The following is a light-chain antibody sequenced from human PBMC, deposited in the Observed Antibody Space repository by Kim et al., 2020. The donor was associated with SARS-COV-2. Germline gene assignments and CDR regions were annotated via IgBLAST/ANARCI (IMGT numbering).Light chain of an antibody. CDR2: QAS. CDR1: QTIGSW. V-gene: IGKV1-5*03. J-gene: IGKJ1*01. CDR3: QNYDSDST. Sequence: SASIGDRVTIAGRASQTIGSWLALYKQKPGKAPELLIFQASNLETGVLSRFSGGGSGTEFTLTISSLQPDDFATYYCQNYDSDSTFGQGTKVDIK.